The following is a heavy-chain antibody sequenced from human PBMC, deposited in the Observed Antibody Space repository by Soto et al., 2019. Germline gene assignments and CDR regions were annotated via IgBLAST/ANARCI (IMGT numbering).Heavy chain of an antibody. Sequence: SETLSLTCVVSGGSLSSYYWSWIRQPPGKGLEWIGSIYYSGNTNYNPSLKSRVTISVDTSKNQFSLKLSSVTAADTAVYYCARAPLNWGQGTLVTVSS. J-gene: IGHJ4*02. V-gene: IGHV4-59*12. CDR3: ARAPLN. CDR2: IYYSGNT. CDR1: GGSLSSYY.